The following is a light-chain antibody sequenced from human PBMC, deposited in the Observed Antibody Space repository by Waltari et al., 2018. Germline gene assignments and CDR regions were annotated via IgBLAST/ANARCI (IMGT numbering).Light chain of an antibody. V-gene: IGKV3-20*01. CDR1: QSIGSS. Sequence: EIVLTQSPGTMSLSPGERATLSCRASQSIGSSLAWYQQRPGQAPRLLTYGAFNRATGVADRFSGSGSGTDFSLTISRLEPEDFAVYYCQHYVRLPVAFGQGTKVEIK. CDR3: QHYVRLPVA. CDR2: GAF. J-gene: IGKJ1*01.